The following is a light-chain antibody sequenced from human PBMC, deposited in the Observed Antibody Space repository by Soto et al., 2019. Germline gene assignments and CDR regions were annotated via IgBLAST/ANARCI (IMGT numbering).Light chain of an antibody. J-gene: IGKJ1*01. CDR3: QHYNSYSEA. V-gene: IGKV1-5*03. CDR2: KAS. Sequence: LMNQSASTLFGAVVCRGIVTYRASQTISSWLAWYQQKPGKAPKLLIYKASTLKSGVPSRFSGSGSGTEFTLTISSLQPDDFATYYCQHYNSYSEAFGQGTKVDIK. CDR1: QTISSW.